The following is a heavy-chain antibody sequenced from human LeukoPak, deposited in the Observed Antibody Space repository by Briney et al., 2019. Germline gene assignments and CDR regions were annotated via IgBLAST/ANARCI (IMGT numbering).Heavy chain of an antibody. CDR1: GGSISSYY. CDR2: IYYSET. V-gene: IGHV4-59*08. Sequence: SETLSLTCTVSGGSISSYYWGWIRQPPGKGLEWIGYIYYSETNYNPSLKSRVNISLDPSKNQLSLKLTSVTAADTAVYYCARRRNWLDPWGQGTLVTVSS. CDR3: ARRRNWLDP. J-gene: IGHJ5*02.